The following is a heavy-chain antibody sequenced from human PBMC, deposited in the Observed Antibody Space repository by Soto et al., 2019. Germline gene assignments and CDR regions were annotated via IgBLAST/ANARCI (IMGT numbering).Heavy chain of an antibody. CDR2: ISGSGGST. CDR1: GFTFSSYA. CDR3: AKESEGATDY. V-gene: IGHV3-23*01. D-gene: IGHD1-26*01. J-gene: IGHJ4*01. Sequence: GGSMRISCAASGFTFSSYAMRWVRQAPGKGLEWVSAISGSGGSTYYADSVKGRFTISRDNSKNTLYLQMNSLRAEDTAVYYCAKESEGATDYWGHGTLVIVSS.